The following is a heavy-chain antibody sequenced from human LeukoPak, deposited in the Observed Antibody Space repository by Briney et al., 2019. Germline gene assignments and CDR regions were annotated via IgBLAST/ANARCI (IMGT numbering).Heavy chain of an antibody. Sequence: GGSLRLSCAASGFTFDDYAMHWVRQAPGRGLEWVSLISWDGGSTYYADSVKGRFTISRDNSKNSLYLQMNSLRAEDTAVYYCAVAAGTSWGQGTLVTVSS. CDR1: GFTFDDYA. J-gene: IGHJ4*02. D-gene: IGHD6-13*01. V-gene: IGHV3-43D*03. CDR3: AVAAGTS. CDR2: ISWDGGST.